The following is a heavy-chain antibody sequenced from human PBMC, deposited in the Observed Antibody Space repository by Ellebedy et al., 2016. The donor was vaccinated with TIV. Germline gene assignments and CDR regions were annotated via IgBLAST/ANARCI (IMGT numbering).Heavy chain of an antibody. D-gene: IGHD2-21*01. CDR1: GASFSHYY. CDR2: INHSGSS. J-gene: IGHJ4*02. Sequence: SETLSLXCAAYGASFSHYYWTWIRQSPGKGLEWIGEINHSGSSNHNPSLKSRVTLSVDRSKNHFSLKLNSVTAADTAVYYCARGRGGAYSSPFDYWGQGTLVTVSS. CDR3: ARGRGGAYSSPFDY. V-gene: IGHV4-34*01.